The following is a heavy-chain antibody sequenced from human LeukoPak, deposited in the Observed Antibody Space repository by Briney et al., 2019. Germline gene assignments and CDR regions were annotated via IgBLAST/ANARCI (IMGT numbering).Heavy chain of an antibody. CDR3: ARVGCSGGSCYRSRGAFDI. CDR1: GGSISSSNYY. Sequence: PSETLSLTCTVSGGSISSSNYYWGWIRQPPGKGLEWIGSIYYSGSTYYNPSLKSRVTISVDTSKNQFSLKLSSATAADTAVYYCARVGCSGGSCYRSRGAFDIWGQGTMVTVSS. V-gene: IGHV4-39*07. J-gene: IGHJ3*02. CDR2: IYYSGST. D-gene: IGHD2-15*01.